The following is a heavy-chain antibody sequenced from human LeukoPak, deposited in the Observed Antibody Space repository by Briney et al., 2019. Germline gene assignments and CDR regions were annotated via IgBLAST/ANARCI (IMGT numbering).Heavy chain of an antibody. CDR1: GFTFSNCW. V-gene: IGHV3-7*01. Sequence: GGSLRLSCAASGFTFSNCWTSWVRQAPGNGLEWVANINPDGSEKYSVDSVTGRFTISRDNAENTVFLQMNSLRAEDSAVYYCARDLAAWDVWGKGTTVTISS. CDR2: INPDGSEK. J-gene: IGHJ6*04. CDR3: ARDLAAWDV.